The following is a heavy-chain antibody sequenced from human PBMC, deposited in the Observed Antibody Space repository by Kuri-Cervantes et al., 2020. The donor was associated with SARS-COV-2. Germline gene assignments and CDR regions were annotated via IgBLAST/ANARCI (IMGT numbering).Heavy chain of an antibody. CDR3: AGTTSGLAY. Sequence: ETLSLTCAASGFTFSSYAMSWVRQAPGKGLGWVSAISGSGGSTYYADSVKGRFTISRDNSKNPLYLQMNSLRAEDTAVYYCAGTTSGLAYWGQGTRVTVSS. CDR2: ISGSGGST. V-gene: IGHV3-23*01. J-gene: IGHJ4*02. D-gene: IGHD1-7*01. CDR1: GFTFSSYA.